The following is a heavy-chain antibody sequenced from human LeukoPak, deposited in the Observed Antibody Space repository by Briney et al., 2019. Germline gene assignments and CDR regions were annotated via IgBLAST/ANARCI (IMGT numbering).Heavy chain of an antibody. J-gene: IGHJ4*02. D-gene: IGHD3-3*01. V-gene: IGHV3-64*01. CDR2: ISSNGGST. Sequence: GGSLRLSCAASGFIFSSYAMHWVRQAPGKGLEYVSAISSNGGSTYYANSVKGRFTISRDNSKNTLYLQMGSLRAEDMAVYYCARAGPTSVFFEPSLGLWGQGTLVTVSS. CDR3: ARAGPTSVFFEPSLGL. CDR1: GFIFSSYA.